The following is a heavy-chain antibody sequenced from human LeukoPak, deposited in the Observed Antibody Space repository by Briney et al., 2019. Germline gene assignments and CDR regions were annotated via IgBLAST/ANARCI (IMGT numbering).Heavy chain of an antibody. V-gene: IGHV3-21*01. Sequence: GGSLRLSCAASGFTFSSYSMNWVRQAPGKGLEWVSSISSSSSYIYHADSVKGRFTISRDNAKNSLYLQMNSLRAEDTAVYYCARGPLTYYYDSSGYYFQHWGQGTLVTVSS. J-gene: IGHJ1*01. CDR2: ISSSSSYI. D-gene: IGHD3-22*01. CDR1: GFTFSSYS. CDR3: ARGPLTYYYDSSGYYFQH.